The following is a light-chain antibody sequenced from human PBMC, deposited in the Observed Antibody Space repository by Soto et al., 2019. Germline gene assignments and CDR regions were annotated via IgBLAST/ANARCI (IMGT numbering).Light chain of an antibody. CDR1: QSVSSSN. V-gene: IGKV3-15*01. Sequence: EIVLTQSPGTLSLSPGERATLSCRASQSVSSSNLAWYQQKAGQAPRLLIYGTSTRATGIPARFSGSGSGTDFTLTISSLQFEDFAVYYCQQYNNWPRTFGQGTKVDI. CDR3: QQYNNWPRT. CDR2: GTS. J-gene: IGKJ1*01.